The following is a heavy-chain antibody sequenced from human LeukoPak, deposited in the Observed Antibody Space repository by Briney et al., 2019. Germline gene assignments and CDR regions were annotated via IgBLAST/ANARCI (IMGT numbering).Heavy chain of an antibody. CDR3: ARQVGQWLVGTGESYFDY. CDR2: IYYSGST. J-gene: IGHJ4*02. V-gene: IGHV4-39*01. Sequence: WVRQPPGKGLEWIGSIYYSGSTYYNPSLKSRVTISVDTSKNQFSLKLSSVTAADTAVYYCARQVGQWLVGTGESYFDYWGQGTLVTVSS. D-gene: IGHD6-19*01.